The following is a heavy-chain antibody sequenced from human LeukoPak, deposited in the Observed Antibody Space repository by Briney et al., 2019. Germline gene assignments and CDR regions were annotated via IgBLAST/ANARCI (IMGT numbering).Heavy chain of an antibody. Sequence: SETLSLTCTVSGGSIRSSSYHWSWIRQPAGKGLEWIGRMFYSGNTDYNPSLKSRLTMSIDTSKNQFSLKLSSVTAADTAVYYCARAEYYYDSSAITGFDYWGQGTLVTVSS. CDR1: GGSIRSSSYH. CDR2: MFYSGNT. J-gene: IGHJ4*02. V-gene: IGHV4-61*02. D-gene: IGHD3-22*01. CDR3: ARAEYYYDSSAITGFDY.